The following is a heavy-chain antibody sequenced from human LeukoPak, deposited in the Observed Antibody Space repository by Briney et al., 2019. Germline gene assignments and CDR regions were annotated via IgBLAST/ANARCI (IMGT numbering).Heavy chain of an antibody. V-gene: IGHV1-69*06. CDR3: ARGGGYCSSTSCPEFDY. Sequence: GASVKVSCKASGGTFSSYAISWVRQAPGQGLEWMGGIIPIFGTANYARKSQGRVTITADKSTSTAYMELSSLRSEDTAVYYCARGGGYCSSTSCPEFDYWGQGTLVTVSS. CDR2: IIPIFGTA. D-gene: IGHD2-2*01. J-gene: IGHJ4*02. CDR1: GGTFSSYA.